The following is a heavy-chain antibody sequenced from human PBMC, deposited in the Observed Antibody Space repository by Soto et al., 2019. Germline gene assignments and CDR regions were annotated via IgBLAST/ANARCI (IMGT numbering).Heavy chain of an antibody. CDR1: GGTFTDYA. V-gene: IGHV1-69*13. CDR2: IIPIFRST. Sequence: SVKVSCKASGGTFTDYAFSWVRQAPGQGLEWMGGIIPIFRSTNFAQKFQGRLTIFADASAGTAYMELSSLRSDDTAIYYCAKDVGFPQHLFVFDLWGQGTLVTVSP. CDR3: AKDVGFPQHLFVFDL. J-gene: IGHJ4*02. D-gene: IGHD3-10*02.